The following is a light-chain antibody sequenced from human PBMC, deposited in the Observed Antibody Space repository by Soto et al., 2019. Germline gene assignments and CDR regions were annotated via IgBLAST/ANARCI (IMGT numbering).Light chain of an antibody. CDR3: QSFDTGLSGAI. J-gene: IGLJ2*01. CDR1: SSNIGAGYA. V-gene: IGLV1-40*01. CDR2: DNI. Sequence: QSALAQPPSVSGAPGQRVTVSCTGSSSNIGAGYAVHWYQQLPGAAPKLLLYDNIERPSGVPDRFSGSKSGTSASLAITGLQAEDEADYYCQSFDTGLSGAIFGGGTKLTV.